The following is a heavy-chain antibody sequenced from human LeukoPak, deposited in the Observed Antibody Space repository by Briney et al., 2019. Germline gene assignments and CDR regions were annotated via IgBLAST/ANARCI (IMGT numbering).Heavy chain of an antibody. CDR1: GYNFTSYW. CDR3: ARRSIVGAYYFDY. J-gene: IGHJ4*02. D-gene: IGHD1-26*01. CDR2: IYPGDSDT. Sequence: GESLKISCKGSGYNFTSYWIGWVRQMPGKGLGWMGIIYPGDSDTSYSPSFQGQVTISADKSISTAYLQWSSLKASDTPMYFCARRSIVGAYYFDYWGQGTLVTVSS. V-gene: IGHV5-51*01.